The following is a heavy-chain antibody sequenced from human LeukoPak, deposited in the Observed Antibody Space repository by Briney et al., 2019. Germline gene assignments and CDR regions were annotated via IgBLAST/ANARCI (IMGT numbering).Heavy chain of an antibody. D-gene: IGHD1-14*01. CDR2: ISGYNGNT. Sequence: ASVKVSCKASGYTFNSYGISWVRQAPGQGLEWMGWISGYNGNTKYAQKLQGRVTMTTDTSTSTAYMELRSLRTDDTAVYYCARRYLYYFDYWGQGTLVTVSS. CDR1: GYTFNSYG. CDR3: ARRYLYYFDY. J-gene: IGHJ4*02. V-gene: IGHV1-18*01.